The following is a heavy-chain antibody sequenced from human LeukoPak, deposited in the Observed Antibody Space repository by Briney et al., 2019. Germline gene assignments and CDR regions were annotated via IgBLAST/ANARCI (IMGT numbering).Heavy chain of an antibody. D-gene: IGHD3-10*01. V-gene: IGHV1-69*01. CDR2: IIPIFGTA. CDR3: ARLLKKGHYGSADY. Sequence: GGIIPIFGTANYAQKFQGRVTITADESTSTAYMELSSLRSEDTAVYYCARLLKKGHYGSADYWGRGTLVTVSS. J-gene: IGHJ4*02.